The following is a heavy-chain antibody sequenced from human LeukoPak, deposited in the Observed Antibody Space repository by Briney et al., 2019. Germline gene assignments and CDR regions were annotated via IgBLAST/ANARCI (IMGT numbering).Heavy chain of an antibody. CDR2: IYYNGRA. CDR3: ARWYCSSGTCYYLDY. J-gene: IGHJ4*02. D-gene: IGHD2-2*01. V-gene: IGHV4-59*01. Sequence: RPETPSLTCFSSSASMNSSYWPWNRLSPAGVLVFIVHIYYNGRADYNPSLKSRVTISVDTSRNQFSLQLNSVTAADAAVYFCARWYCSSGTCYYLDYWGQGTLVTVSS. CDR1: SASMNSSY.